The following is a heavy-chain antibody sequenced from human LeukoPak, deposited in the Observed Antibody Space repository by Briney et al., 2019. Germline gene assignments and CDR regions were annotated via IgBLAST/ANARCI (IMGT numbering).Heavy chain of an antibody. D-gene: IGHD3-9*01. J-gene: IGHJ4*02. CDR1: GGSISSYY. Sequence: PSETLSLTCTVSGGSISSYYWSWIRQPPEKGLEWIGYIYYSGSTNYNPSLKSRVTISVDTSKNQFSLKLSSVTAADTAVYYCARDDILTGLTYWGQGTLVTVSS. CDR3: ARDDILTGLTY. V-gene: IGHV4-59*01. CDR2: IYYSGST.